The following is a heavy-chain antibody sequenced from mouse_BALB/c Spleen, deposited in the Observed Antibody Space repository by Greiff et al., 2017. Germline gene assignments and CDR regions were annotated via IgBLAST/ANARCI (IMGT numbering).Heavy chain of an antibody. CDR1: GYTFTDHA. J-gene: IGHJ3*01. CDR2: ISPGNGDI. Sequence: VQLQQSDAELVKPGASVKISCKASGYTFTDHAIYWVKQKPEQGLEWIGYISPGNGDIKYNEKFKGKATLTADKSSSTAYMQLNSLTSEDSAVYFCRATMITTSWFAYWGRGTLVTVSA. CDR3: RATMITTSWFAY. V-gene: IGHV1S53*02. D-gene: IGHD2-4*01.